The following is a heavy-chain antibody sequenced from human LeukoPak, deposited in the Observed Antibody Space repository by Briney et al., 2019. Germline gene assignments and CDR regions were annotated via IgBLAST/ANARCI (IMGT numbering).Heavy chain of an antibody. D-gene: IGHD2-15*01. V-gene: IGHV4-59*01. CDR1: RGSISSYY. CDR3: ARGGWRLDY. J-gene: IGHJ4*02. Sequence: SETLSLTCTVSRGSISSYYWSWIRQPPGKGLEWIGYIHYTGTTNYNPSLKSRVTISVDTSKNQFSLKLSSVTAADTAVYYCARGGWRLDYWGQGTLVTVSS. CDR2: IHYTGTT.